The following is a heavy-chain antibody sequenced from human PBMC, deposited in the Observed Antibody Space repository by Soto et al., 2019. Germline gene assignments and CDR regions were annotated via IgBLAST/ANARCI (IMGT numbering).Heavy chain of an antibody. V-gene: IGHV3-73*02. CDR1: GFTFSGSA. CDR3: TRHEDLRRYSNYASYYYYGMDV. J-gene: IGHJ6*02. Sequence: EVQLVESGGGLVQPGGSLKLSCAASGFTFSGSAMHWVRQASGKGLEWVGRIRSKANSYATAYAASVKGRFTISRDDSKNTASLQMNSLKTEDTAVYYCTRHEDLRRYSNYASYYYYGMDVWGQGTTVTVSS. CDR2: IRSKANSYAT. D-gene: IGHD4-4*01.